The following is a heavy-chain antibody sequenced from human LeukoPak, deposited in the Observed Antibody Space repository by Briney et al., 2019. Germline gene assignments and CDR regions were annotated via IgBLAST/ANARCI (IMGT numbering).Heavy chain of an antibody. CDR2: INHSGST. Sequence: SETLSLTCAVYGGSFSDYYWSWIRQPPGKGLEWIGEINHSGSTNYNPSLKTRVTISADTSKNQFSLKLSSVTAADRAVYYCARAQYCSSTTCYITPFSFDYWGQETLVTVSS. V-gene: IGHV4-34*01. CDR3: ARAQYCSSTTCYITPFSFDY. D-gene: IGHD2-2*02. J-gene: IGHJ4*02. CDR1: GGSFSDYY.